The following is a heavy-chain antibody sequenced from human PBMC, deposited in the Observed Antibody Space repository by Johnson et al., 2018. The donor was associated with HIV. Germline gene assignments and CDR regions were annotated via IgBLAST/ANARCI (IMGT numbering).Heavy chain of an antibody. Sequence: VQLVESGGGLVQPGGSLRLSCAASGFTFSMYAMHWVRQAPGKGLEYVSAISSNGGSTYYADSVKGRFTISRDNSKNTLYLKMGSLRTEDMAVYYCARETYYDSSGLQIDTLDIWGQGTLVTVSS. D-gene: IGHD3-22*01. V-gene: IGHV3-64*07. CDR2: ISSNGGST. CDR3: ARETYYDSSGLQIDTLDI. CDR1: GFTFSMYA. J-gene: IGHJ3*02.